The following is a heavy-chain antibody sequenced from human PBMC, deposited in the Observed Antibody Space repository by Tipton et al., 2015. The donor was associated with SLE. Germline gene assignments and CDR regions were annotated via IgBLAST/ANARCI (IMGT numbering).Heavy chain of an antibody. CDR2: INHSGIT. D-gene: IGHD3-10*01. CDR1: GFTFSDYY. J-gene: IGHJ4*02. V-gene: IGHV4-34*01. CDR3: ARGYFRNYYGSGTQGI. Sequence: LRLSCAASGFTFSDYYMSWIRQPPGKGLEWIGEINHSGITNYNPSLKSRVTISVDTSKNQFSLKLSSVTAADTAVYYCARGYFRNYYGSGTQGIWGQGTLVTVSS.